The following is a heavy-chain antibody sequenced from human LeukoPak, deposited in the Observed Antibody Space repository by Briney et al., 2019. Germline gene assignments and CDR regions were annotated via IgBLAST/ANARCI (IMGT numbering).Heavy chain of an antibody. CDR1: GGSISSSSYY. Sequence: PSETLSLTCTVSGGSISSSSYYWGWIRQPPGKGLEWIRSIYYSGSTYYNPSLKSRVTISVDTSKNQFSLKLSSVTAADTAVYYCARQETGMVLRYYYYMDVWGKGTTVTVSS. CDR3: ARQETGMVLRYYYYMDV. CDR2: IYYSGST. J-gene: IGHJ6*03. D-gene: IGHD5-18*01. V-gene: IGHV4-39*01.